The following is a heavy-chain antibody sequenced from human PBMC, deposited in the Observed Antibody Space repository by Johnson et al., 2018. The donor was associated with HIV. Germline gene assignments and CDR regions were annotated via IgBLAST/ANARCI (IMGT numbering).Heavy chain of an antibody. V-gene: IGHV3-53*01. CDR3: SRGPGYDHDYGGVDI. CDR1: GFSVSSKY. CDR2: LYRSGST. Sequence: VQLVESGGGLIQLGGSLRLSCAASGFSVSSKYMSWVRQAPGKGLEWVSALYRSGSTYYVDSVKGRFTISRDNSKNTLHLQMNSLRVDDTAVSYCSRGPGYDHDYGGVDIWGQGTMVTVSS. D-gene: IGHD4-23*01. J-gene: IGHJ3*02.